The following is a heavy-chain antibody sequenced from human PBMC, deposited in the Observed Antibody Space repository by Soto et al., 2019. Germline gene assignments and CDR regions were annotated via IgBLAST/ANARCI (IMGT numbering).Heavy chain of an antibody. CDR3: ARLSGYYGSGSYYYYYYGMDV. Sequence: SETLSLTCTVSGGSISSYYWSWIRQPPGKGLEWIGYIYYSGSTNYNPSLKSRVTISVDTSKNQFSLKLSSVTAADTAVYYCARLSGYYGSGSYYYYYYGMDVWGQGTTVTVSS. V-gene: IGHV4-59*01. CDR2: IYYSGST. D-gene: IGHD3-10*01. J-gene: IGHJ6*02. CDR1: GGSISSYY.